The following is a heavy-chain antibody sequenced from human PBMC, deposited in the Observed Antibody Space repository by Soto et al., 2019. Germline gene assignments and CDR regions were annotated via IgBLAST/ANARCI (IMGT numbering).Heavy chain of an antibody. CDR1: GFTIRSNA. Sequence: RRLSCAASGFTIRSNAMYWVRQAPGKGLEWVSAISARGATTHYADSVKGRFTISRDTSKNTLYLQLNTLRADDTAVYYCAKDKPGTTSFDYWGQGTLVTVSS. CDR2: ISARGATT. CDR3: AKDKPGTTSFDY. D-gene: IGHD1-1*01. V-gene: IGHV3-23*01. J-gene: IGHJ4*02.